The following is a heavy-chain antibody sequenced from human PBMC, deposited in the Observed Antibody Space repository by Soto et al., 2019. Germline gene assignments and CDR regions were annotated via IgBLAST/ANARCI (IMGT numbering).Heavy chain of an antibody. D-gene: IGHD1-26*01. Sequence: SETLSVTCSVSCGSITSDYWTWVRQPPGKGLEWIGYMYYSGRTNYNPSLKSRVTVSIDPSKNQFSLQMSSITAADTAVYYCARGVLLAPDVWGQGTTVTVSS. V-gene: IGHV4-59*08. CDR3: ARGVLLAPDV. CDR1: CGSITSDY. J-gene: IGHJ6*02. CDR2: MYYSGRT.